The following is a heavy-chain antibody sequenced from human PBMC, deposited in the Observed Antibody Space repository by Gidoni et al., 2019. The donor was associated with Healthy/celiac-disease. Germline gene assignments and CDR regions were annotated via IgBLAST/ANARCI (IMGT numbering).Heavy chain of an antibody. CDR2: IYWNDDK. Sequence: QITLKESGPTLVKPTQTLTLTCTFSGFSLSTSGVGVGWIRQPPGKALEWLALIYWNDDKRYSPSLKSRLTITKDTSKNQVVLTMTNMDPVDTATYYCAHSRRDFDWLLPLNFDYWGQGTLVTVSS. J-gene: IGHJ4*02. D-gene: IGHD3-9*01. CDR1: GFSLSTSGVG. CDR3: AHSRRDFDWLLPLNFDY. V-gene: IGHV2-5*01.